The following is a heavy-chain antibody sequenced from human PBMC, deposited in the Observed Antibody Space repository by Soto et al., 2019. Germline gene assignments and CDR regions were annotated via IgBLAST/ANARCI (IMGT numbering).Heavy chain of an antibody. J-gene: IGHJ4*02. Sequence: QVQLVQSGAEVKKPGSSVKVSCKASGGTFSSYTISWVRQAPGQGLEWMGRIIPILGIANYAQKFQGRVTITADKPTSTAHMELSSLRSEDTAVYSCARAAAGTTEGYWGQGTLVTVSS. CDR1: GGTFSSYT. V-gene: IGHV1-69*02. D-gene: IGHD6-13*01. CDR2: IIPILGIA. CDR3: ARAAAGTTEGY.